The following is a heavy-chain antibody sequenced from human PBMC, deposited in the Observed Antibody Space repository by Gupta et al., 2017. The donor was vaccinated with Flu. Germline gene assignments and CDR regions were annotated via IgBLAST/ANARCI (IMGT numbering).Heavy chain of an antibody. CDR3: ARVFPRDQDRLKIGSEFDY. V-gene: IGHV4-31*03. CDR1: VGSISRGGYY. D-gene: IGHD2-15*01. CDR2: IYYSGST. Sequence: QVQLQESGPGLVKPSQTLSLTCTVSVGSISRGGYYWSWIRQHPGKGLEWIGYIYYSGSTYYNPSLKSRVTISVDTSKNQFSLKLSSVTAADTAVYYCARVFPRDQDRLKIGSEFDYWGQGTLVTVSS. J-gene: IGHJ4*02.